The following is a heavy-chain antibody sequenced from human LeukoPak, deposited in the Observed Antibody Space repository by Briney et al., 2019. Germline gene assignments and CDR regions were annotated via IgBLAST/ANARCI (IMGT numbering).Heavy chain of an antibody. D-gene: IGHD6-13*01. Sequence: ASVNVSCKVSGGTFSNYARSWMRQAPGQGLEWMGGIILIFGTANYAQKSQGRLTITTAESTNTVYIELSSLRSEDTAVYYCASANITAATKSRYYYMDVWGKGTTVTVSS. J-gene: IGHJ6*03. CDR2: IILIFGTA. V-gene: IGHV1-69*05. CDR3: ASANITAATKSRYYYMDV. CDR1: GGTFSNYA.